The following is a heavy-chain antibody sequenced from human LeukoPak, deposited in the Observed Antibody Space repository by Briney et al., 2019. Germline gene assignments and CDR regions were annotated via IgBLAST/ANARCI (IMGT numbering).Heavy chain of an antibody. J-gene: IGHJ6*02. Sequence: GESLKISCKGSGYSFTSYWISWVRQMPGKGLEWMGRIDPSDSYTNYSPSFQGHVTISADKSISTAYLQWSSLKASDTAMYYCARTASGIFSSRAPYYYYGMDVWGQGTTVTVSS. CDR1: GYSFTSYW. CDR3: ARTASGIFSSRAPYYYYGMDV. V-gene: IGHV5-10-1*01. CDR2: IDPSDSYT. D-gene: IGHD6-13*01.